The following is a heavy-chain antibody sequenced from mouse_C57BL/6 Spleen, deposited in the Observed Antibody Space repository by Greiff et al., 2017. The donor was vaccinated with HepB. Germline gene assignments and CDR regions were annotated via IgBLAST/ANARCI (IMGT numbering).Heavy chain of an antibody. CDR1: GFTFSSYA. CDR3: TRDPPLYAMDY. J-gene: IGHJ4*01. V-gene: IGHV5-9-1*02. CDR2: ISSGGDYI. Sequence: EVKLMESGEGLVKPGGSLKLSCAASGFTFSSYAMSWVRQTPEKRLEWVAYISSGGDYIYYADTVKGRFTISRDNARNTLYLQMSSLKSEDTAMYYCTRDPPLYAMDYWGQGTSVTVSS.